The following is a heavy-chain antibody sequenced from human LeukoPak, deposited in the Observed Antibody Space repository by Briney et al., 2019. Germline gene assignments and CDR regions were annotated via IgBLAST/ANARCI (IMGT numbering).Heavy chain of an antibody. V-gene: IGHV4-39*07. D-gene: IGHD3-3*01. Sequence: SETLSLTCNVSGDSINKSPYYWAWVRQFPGKGLEWIAAIYYSGSTYYNPSLKGRVTMSVDTSKNQFFLSLTSVTAADTAVYFCARDPPYDHHIDIWGKGTTVTVSS. CDR2: IYYSGST. J-gene: IGHJ6*03. CDR1: GDSINKSPYY. CDR3: ARDPPYDHHIDI.